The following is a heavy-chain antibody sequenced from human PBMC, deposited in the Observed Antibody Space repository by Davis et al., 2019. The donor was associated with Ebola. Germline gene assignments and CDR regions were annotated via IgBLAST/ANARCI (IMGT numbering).Heavy chain of an antibody. D-gene: IGHD3-22*01. CDR1: GGSVSSNNYY. J-gene: IGHJ5*01. CDR3: ASLRQASDNSGYSQPFDS. Sequence: SETLSLTCSVSGGSVSSNNYYWGWVRQSPGKGLEWIGSVYYSGITFYNPSLRSRVAMSVDSSQNQFSLRLTSVTAADSAVYFCASLRQASDNSGYSQPFDSWGQGTLVSVSS. CDR2: VYYSGIT. V-gene: IGHV4-39*01.